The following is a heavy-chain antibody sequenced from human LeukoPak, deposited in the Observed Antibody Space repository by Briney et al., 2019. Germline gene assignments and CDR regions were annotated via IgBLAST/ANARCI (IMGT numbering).Heavy chain of an antibody. V-gene: IGHV3-23*01. J-gene: IGHJ5*02. Sequence: GGSLRLSCAASGFTFSSYAMSWVRQAPGKGLEWVSAISGSGGSTYYADSVKGRFTISRDNSKNTLYLQMNSLRAEDTAAYYCAKEIGIVVVVAATVNWFDPWGQGTLVTVSS. CDR1: GFTFSSYA. D-gene: IGHD2-15*01. CDR2: ISGSGGST. CDR3: AKEIGIVVVVAATVNWFDP.